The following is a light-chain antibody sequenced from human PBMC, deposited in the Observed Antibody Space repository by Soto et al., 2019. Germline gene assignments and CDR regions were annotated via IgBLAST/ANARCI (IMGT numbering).Light chain of an antibody. V-gene: IGKV3-11*01. J-gene: IGKJ1*01. Sequence: EIVLTQSPATLSSFPGDRVTLSCRASQYINTRLARYQHRPGQAPRLLIYQTSLGAAGIPARFSASGSGTDFTLTISDVQPEDFALYYCHQRQSWPRTFGQGTKVDIK. CDR3: HQRQSWPRT. CDR2: QTS. CDR1: QYINTR.